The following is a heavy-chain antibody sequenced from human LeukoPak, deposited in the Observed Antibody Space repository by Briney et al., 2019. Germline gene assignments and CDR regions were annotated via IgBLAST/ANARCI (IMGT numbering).Heavy chain of an antibody. J-gene: IGHJ4*02. Sequence: PGGSLRLSCAASGFTFSSYSMNWVRQAPGKGLEWVSSNSSSSSYIYYADSVKGRFTISRDNAKNSLYLQMNSLRAEDTAVYYCARAVRDILTGYYLDYWGQGTLVTVSS. CDR3: ARAVRDILTGYYLDY. V-gene: IGHV3-21*01. CDR2: NSSSSSYI. D-gene: IGHD3-9*01. CDR1: GFTFSSYS.